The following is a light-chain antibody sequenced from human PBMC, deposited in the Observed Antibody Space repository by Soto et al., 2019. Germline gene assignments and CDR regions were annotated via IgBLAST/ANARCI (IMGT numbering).Light chain of an antibody. CDR2: EDD. CDR1: SGPIARNY. CDR3: QSYDEINHGGV. V-gene: IGLV6-57*04. Sequence: NFMLTQPHSVSESPGKTITISCTRRSGPIARNYVQWYQRRPGSAPTTVIYEDDQRPYGVPDRFSGSIDSSSNSASLTISGLKTEDKADFYCQSYDEINHGGVFGGGTQLTVL. J-gene: IGLJ2*01.